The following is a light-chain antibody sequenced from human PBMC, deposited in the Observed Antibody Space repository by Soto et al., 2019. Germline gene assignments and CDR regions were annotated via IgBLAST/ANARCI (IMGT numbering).Light chain of an antibody. CDR2: EVT. V-gene: IGLV2-14*02. J-gene: IGLJ1*01. CDR3: SSYTSSSTLGV. Sequence: QSALTQPASVSGSPGQSITISCTGSSSDVGTYNLVSWYQQHPGEAPKLMIYEVTKRPSGVSNRFSGSKSGNTASLTISGLQAEDEADYYCSSYTSSSTLGVFGTGTKVTVL. CDR1: SSDVGTYNL.